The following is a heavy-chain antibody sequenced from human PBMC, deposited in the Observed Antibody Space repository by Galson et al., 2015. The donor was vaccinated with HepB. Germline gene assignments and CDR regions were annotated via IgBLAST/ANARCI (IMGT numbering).Heavy chain of an antibody. V-gene: IGHV3-30*18. CDR2: ISYDGSNK. Sequence: SLRLSCAASGFTFSSYGMHWVRQAPGKGLEWVAVISYDGSNKYYADSVKGRFTISRDNSKNTLYLQMNSLRAEDTAVYYCAKGYETYYFDYWGQGTLVPVSS. D-gene: IGHD1-14*01. CDR3: AKGYETYYFDY. CDR1: GFTFSSYG. J-gene: IGHJ4*02.